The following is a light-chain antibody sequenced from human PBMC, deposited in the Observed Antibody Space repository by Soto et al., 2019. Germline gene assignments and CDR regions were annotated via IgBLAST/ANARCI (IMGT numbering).Light chain of an antibody. CDR3: AAWDDSLNVV. J-gene: IGLJ2*01. CDR1: SSNIGSNT. CDR2: SNN. Sequence: QSVLTQPPSASGTPGQRVTTSCSGSSSNIGSNTVNWYQQLPGTAPKLLIYSNNQRPSGVPDRFSGSKSGTSASLAISGLQSEDEADYYCAAWDDSLNVVFGGGTKVTVL. V-gene: IGLV1-44*01.